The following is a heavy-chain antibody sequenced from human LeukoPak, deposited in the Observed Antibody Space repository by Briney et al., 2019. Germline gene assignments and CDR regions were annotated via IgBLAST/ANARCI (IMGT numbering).Heavy chain of an antibody. J-gene: IGHJ4*02. CDR2: ITSDGSST. Sequence: GGSLRLSCAASGFTFRSYWMHWVRQAPGKGLVWVSFITSDGSSTNYADSVKGRFNISRDNAKNTLYLQMNSLRAEDTAVYYCARSAYFDYWGQGTLVTVSS. CDR1: GFTFRSYW. V-gene: IGHV3-74*01. CDR3: ARSAYFDY.